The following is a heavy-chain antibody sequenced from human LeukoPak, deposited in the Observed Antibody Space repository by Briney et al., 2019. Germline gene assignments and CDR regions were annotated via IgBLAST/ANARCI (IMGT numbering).Heavy chain of an antibody. V-gene: IGHV4-59*01. CDR1: GGSISSYY. D-gene: IGHD6-13*01. CDR2: IYYSGST. Sequence: SETLSLTCTVSGGSISSYYWSWIRQPPGKGLEWIGYIYYSGSTNYNPSLKSRVTISVDPSKNQFSLKLSSVTAADTAVYYCARVRIAAAGPPNWFDPWGQGTLVTVSS. CDR3: ARVRIAAAGPPNWFDP. J-gene: IGHJ5*02.